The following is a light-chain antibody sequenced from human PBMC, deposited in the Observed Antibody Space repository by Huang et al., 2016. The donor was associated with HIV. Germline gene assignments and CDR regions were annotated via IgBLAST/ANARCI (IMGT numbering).Light chain of an antibody. V-gene: IGKV1-39*01. Sequence: DIQMTQSPSSLSASVGDRVTITCRASQSISTFLNWYQQRPGTAPKHLIHAASRLQSGVPSRFSGTGSGTHFTLTISSLQPEDFATYYCQQSSSAPLTFGGGTKVEIK. CDR1: QSISTF. J-gene: IGKJ4*01. CDR3: QQSSSAPLT. CDR2: AAS.